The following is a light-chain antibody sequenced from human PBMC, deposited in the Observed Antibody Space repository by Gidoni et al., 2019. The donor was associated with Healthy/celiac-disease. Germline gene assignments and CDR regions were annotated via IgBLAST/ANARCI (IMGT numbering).Light chain of an antibody. Sequence: VTISCSGSSSNIGNNAVNWYQQLPGKAPKLLIYYDDLLPSGVSDRFSGSKSGTSASLAISGLQSEDEADYYCAAWDDSLNGPWVFGGGTKLTVL. CDR3: AAWDDSLNGPWV. J-gene: IGLJ3*02. CDR1: SSNIGNNA. V-gene: IGLV1-36*01. CDR2: YDD.